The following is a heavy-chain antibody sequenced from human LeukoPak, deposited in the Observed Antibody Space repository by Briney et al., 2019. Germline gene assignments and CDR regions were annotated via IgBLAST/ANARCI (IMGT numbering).Heavy chain of an antibody. D-gene: IGHD2-15*01. CDR1: GFTFSSYA. J-gene: IGHJ4*02. CDR2: INGSGGST. V-gene: IGHV3-23*01. CDR3: ARDGYCSGGSCYS. Sequence: GSLRLSCAASGFTFSSYAMSWVRQAPGKGLEWVSAINGSGGSTYYADSVKGRFTISRDNSKNTLYLQMNSLRAEDTAVYYCARDGYCSGGSCYSWGQGTLVTVSS.